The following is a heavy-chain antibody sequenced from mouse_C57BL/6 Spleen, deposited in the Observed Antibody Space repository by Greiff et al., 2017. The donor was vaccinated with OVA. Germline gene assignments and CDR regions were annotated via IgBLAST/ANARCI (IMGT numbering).Heavy chain of an antibody. D-gene: IGHD2-12*01. J-gene: IGHJ2*01. Sequence: EVKLVESGGGLVQPGGSLKLSCAASGFTFSDYGMHWVRQAPEKGLEWVAYISCGSSTIYYADTETGRCTISRDNAKNTLFLQMTSLRSEDTAMYYCARGDDYYFDYWGQGTTLTVSS. V-gene: IGHV5-17*01. CDR3: ARGDDYYFDY. CDR1: GFTFSDYG. CDR2: ISCGSSTI.